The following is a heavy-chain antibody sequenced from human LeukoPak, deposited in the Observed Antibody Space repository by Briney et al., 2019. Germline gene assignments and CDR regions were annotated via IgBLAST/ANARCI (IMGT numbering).Heavy chain of an antibody. V-gene: IGHV3-73*01. CDR3: TRLDYGGNSGLNY. CDR1: GFTFSDSA. D-gene: IGHD4-23*01. J-gene: IGHJ4*02. Sequence: GGSVRLSCAASGFTFSDSAMHWVRQASGKGLEWVGRIRNKANNYATTYAASVKGRFAISRDDSKNTAYLQMNSLKTEDTALYYCTRLDYGGNSGLNYWGQGTLVTVSS. CDR2: IRNKANNYAT.